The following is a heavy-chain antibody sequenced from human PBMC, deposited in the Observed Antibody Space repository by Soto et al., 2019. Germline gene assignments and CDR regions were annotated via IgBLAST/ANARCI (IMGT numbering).Heavy chain of an antibody. V-gene: IGHV4-39*01. J-gene: IGHJ6*02. D-gene: IGHD6-19*01. CDR3: ARITAGAGYYYYGMDV. CDR1: CGSISSSSYY. CDR2: IYYSGST. Sequence: PSETLSLTCTVSCGSISSSSYYWGWIRQPPGKGLEWIGSIYYSGSTYYNPSLKSPVTITVDTSTNQFSLKLSSVTAADTSVYYCARITAGAGYYYYGMDVWGQGPTVIVSS.